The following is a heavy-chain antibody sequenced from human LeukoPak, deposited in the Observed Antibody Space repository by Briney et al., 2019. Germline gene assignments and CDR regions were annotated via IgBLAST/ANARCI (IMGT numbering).Heavy chain of an antibody. V-gene: IGHV3-30*03. CDR1: GSTFSSYG. J-gene: IGHJ6*03. CDR2: ISYDGSNK. D-gene: IGHD1-1*01. Sequence: PGGSLRLSCAASGSTFSSYGMHWVRQAPGKGLEWVAVISYDGSNKYYADSVKGRFTISRDNSKNTLYLQMNSLRAEDTAVYYCAVLERPIYYYYYMDVWGKGTTVTVSS. CDR3: AVLERPIYYYYYMDV.